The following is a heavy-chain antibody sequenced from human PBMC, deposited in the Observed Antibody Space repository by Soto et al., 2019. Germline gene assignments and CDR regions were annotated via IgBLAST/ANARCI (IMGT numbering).Heavy chain of an antibody. CDR2: IRSNAYGGTT. V-gene: IGHV3-49*04. J-gene: IGHJ4*02. Sequence: PGGSLRLSCTTSGFTFGDYAMSWVRQAPGKGLEWVGFIRSNAYGGTTQYAASVKGRFTISRDDSRSIAYLQMNSLKTEDTAVYYCTRSYSYDSLGYYNNWGQGTLVTVSS. CDR1: GFTFGDYA. CDR3: TRSYSYDSLGYYNN. D-gene: IGHD3-22*01.